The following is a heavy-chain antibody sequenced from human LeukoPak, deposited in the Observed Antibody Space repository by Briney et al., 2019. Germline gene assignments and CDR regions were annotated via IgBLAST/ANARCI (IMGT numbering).Heavy chain of an antibody. D-gene: IGHD1-26*01. V-gene: IGHV4-59*12. Sequence: PSETLSLTCTVSGGSISTYYWSWIRQPPGKGLEWIAYIYHSGTTYYNPSLKSRATISADTSKNQFSLKLSSVTAADTAVYYCARGVNSGYFDYCGQGTLVTVSS. CDR1: GGSISTYY. CDR2: IYHSGTT. J-gene: IGHJ4*02. CDR3: ARGVNSGYFDY.